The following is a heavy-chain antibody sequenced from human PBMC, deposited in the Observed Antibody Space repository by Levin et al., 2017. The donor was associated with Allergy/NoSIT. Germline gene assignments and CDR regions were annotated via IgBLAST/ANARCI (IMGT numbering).Heavy chain of an antibody. CDR3: ARNDYGDYVPNFDY. Sequence: ASVKVSCEAAGYTFTDHYMHWVRQAPGQGLEWMGWVNCNSGDTHYAQKFQDRVTMTRDTSITTAYIEVSSLRFDDTALYFCARNDYGDYVPNFDYWGQGTLVTVSS. CDR1: GYTFTDHY. J-gene: IGHJ4*02. CDR2: VNCNSGDT. V-gene: IGHV1-2*02. D-gene: IGHD4-17*01.